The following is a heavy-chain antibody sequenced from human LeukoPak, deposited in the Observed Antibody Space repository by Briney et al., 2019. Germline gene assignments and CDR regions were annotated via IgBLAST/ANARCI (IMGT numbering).Heavy chain of an antibody. J-gene: IGHJ4*02. CDR3: VSPSGYDSPYFDY. Sequence: GGSLRLSCSASGFTVSSYAMRWVRQAPGKGLEYVSAISSNGGSTYYADSVKGRFTISRDNSKNTLYLQMSSLRAEDTAVYYCVSPSGYDSPYFDYWGQGTLVTVSS. V-gene: IGHV3-64D*09. CDR1: GFTVSSYA. D-gene: IGHD5-12*01. CDR2: ISSNGGST.